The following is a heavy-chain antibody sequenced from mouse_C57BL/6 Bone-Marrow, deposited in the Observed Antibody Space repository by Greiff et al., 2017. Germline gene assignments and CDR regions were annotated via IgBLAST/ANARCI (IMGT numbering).Heavy chain of an antibody. CDR3: AISLGYYGY. Sequence: VVEPGASVKISCKASGYAFSSSWLNWVKQRPGKGLEWIGRIYPGDGDTNYNGKFKGKSTLAADQSSSTASMQLSSLTAEDSAVYFCAISLGYYGYWGQGTTLTVSA. CDR2: IYPGDGDT. J-gene: IGHJ2*01. V-gene: IGHV1-82*01. D-gene: IGHD1-1*01. CDR1: GYAFSSSW.